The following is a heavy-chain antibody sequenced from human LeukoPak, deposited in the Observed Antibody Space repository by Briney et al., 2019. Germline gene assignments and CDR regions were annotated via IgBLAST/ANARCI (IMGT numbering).Heavy chain of an antibody. CDR2: ITGSGGST. J-gene: IGHJ2*01. D-gene: IGHD5-18*01. CDR1: GLTFSSYA. CDR3: AKDTASSWWYFDL. V-gene: IGHV3-23*01. Sequence: GGSLRLSCAASGLTFSSYAMSWVRQAPGKGLEWVSAITGSGGSTYYADSVKGRSTISRDNSKNTLYLQMNSLRAEDTAVYYCAKDTASSWWYFDLWGRGTLVTVSS.